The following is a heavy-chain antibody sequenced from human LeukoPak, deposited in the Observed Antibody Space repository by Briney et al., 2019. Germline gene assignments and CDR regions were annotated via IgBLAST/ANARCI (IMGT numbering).Heavy chain of an antibody. J-gene: IGHJ3*02. V-gene: IGHV1-69*06. CDR2: IIPIFGTA. D-gene: IGHD3-22*01. CDR3: ARDLNYYDSSGYYLGDPHAFDI. Sequence: SVKVSCKASGGTFSSYAISWVRQAPGQGLEWMGGIIPIFGTANYAQKSQGRVTITADKSTSTAYMELSSLRSEDTAVYYCARDLNYYDSSGYYLGDPHAFDIWGQGTMVTVSS. CDR1: GGTFSSYA.